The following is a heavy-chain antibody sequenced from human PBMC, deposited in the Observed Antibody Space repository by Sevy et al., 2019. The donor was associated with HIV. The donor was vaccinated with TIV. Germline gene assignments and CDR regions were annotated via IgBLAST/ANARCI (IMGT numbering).Heavy chain of an antibody. CDR2: INQGGSEK. CDR1: GFTFSAYW. V-gene: IGHV3-7*01. J-gene: IGHJ5*02. CDR3: ARALAAAASS. D-gene: IGHD6-13*01. Sequence: GGSLRLSCAASGFTFSAYWMHRVRQAPWKGLEWVANINQGGSEKYYVDSVKGRFTISRDNAKNSLFLQMNSLRAEDTAVYYCARALAAAASSWGQGALVTVSS.